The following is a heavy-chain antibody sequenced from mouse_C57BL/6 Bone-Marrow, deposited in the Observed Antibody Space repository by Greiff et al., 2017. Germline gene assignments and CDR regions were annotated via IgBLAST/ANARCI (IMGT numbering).Heavy chain of an antibody. D-gene: IGHD1-1*01. CDR3: ARSGNYYGSSYFYWYFDV. CDR2: IYPGDGDT. J-gene: IGHJ1*03. CDR1: GYAFRSSW. V-gene: IGHV1-82*01. Sequence: VKLMESGPELVKPGASVKISCKASGYAFRSSWMNWVKQRPGKGLEWIGRIYPGDGDTNYNGKFKGKATLTADKSSSTAYMQLSSLTSEDSAVYFCARSGNYYGSSYFYWYFDVWGTGTTVTVSS.